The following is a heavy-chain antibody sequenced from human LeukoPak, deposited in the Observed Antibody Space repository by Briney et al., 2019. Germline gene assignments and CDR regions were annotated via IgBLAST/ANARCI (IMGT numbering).Heavy chain of an antibody. D-gene: IGHD2/OR15-2a*01. CDR2: IKQDGSAK. V-gene: IGHV3-7*03. CDR3: ARVAVMPHFEY. J-gene: IGHJ4*02. CDR1: GFTFSSYW. Sequence: GGSLRLSCAASGFTFSSYWMGWVRQAPGKGLEWVANIKQDGSAKDYVDSLKGRFTISRDNAKSSLYLQMNSLRAEDTAVYYCARVAVMPHFEYWGQGTLVTVSS.